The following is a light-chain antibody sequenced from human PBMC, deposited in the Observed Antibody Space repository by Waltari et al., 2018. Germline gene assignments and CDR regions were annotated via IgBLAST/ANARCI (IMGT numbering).Light chain of an antibody. CDR1: QSVSSTY. Sequence: DIASTQSPGTLPLFPGERATLSCRANQSVSSTYLAWYQQKPGQAPRLLIYGASSWATGIPDRFSGSGSGTDFTLTISRLQPEDFAVYYCQQYGSSPWTFGQGTKVEIK. V-gene: IGKV3-20*01. J-gene: IGKJ1*01. CDR2: GAS. CDR3: QQYGSSPWT.